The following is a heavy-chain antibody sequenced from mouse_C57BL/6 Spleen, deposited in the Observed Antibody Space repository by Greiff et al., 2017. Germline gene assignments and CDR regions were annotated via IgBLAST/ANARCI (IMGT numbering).Heavy chain of an antibody. Sequence: EVQVVESGGGLVQPGGSLKLSCAASGFTFSDYYMYWVRQTPEKRLEWVAYISNGGGSTYYPDTVKGRFTISRDNAKNTLYLQMSRLKSEDTAMYYCASPFYGWYFDVWGTGTTVTVSS. CDR2: ISNGGGST. D-gene: IGHD1-1*01. J-gene: IGHJ1*03. CDR3: ASPFYGWYFDV. V-gene: IGHV5-12*01. CDR1: GFTFSDYY.